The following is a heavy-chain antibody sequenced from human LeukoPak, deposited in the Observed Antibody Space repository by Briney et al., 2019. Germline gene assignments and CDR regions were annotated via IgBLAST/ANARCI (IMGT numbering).Heavy chain of an antibody. D-gene: IGHD6-13*01. CDR2: IYYSGST. CDR3: ASYSSSWFKEYYFDY. Sequence: KPSETLSLTCTVSGGSISCSSYYWGWIRQPPGKGLEWIGSIYYSGSTYYNPSLKSRVTISVDTSKNQFSLKLSSVTAADTAVYYCASYSSSWFKEYYFDYWGQGTLVTVSS. CDR1: GGSISCSSYY. J-gene: IGHJ4*02. V-gene: IGHV4-39*01.